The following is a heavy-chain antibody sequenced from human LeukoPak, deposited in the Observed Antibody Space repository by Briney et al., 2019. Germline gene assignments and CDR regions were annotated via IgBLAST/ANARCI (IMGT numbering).Heavy chain of an antibody. J-gene: IGHJ5*02. Sequence: PSETLSLTCTVSGGSISGYYWSWIRQPAGKGLEWIGRIYTSGSTNYNPSLKSRVTMSVDTSKNQFSLKLSSVTAADTAVYYCARDPYPDRYCSSTSCLMWFDPWGQGTLVTDSS. CDR3: ARDPYPDRYCSSTSCLMWFDP. CDR2: IYTSGST. CDR1: GGSISGYY. V-gene: IGHV4-4*07. D-gene: IGHD2-2*01.